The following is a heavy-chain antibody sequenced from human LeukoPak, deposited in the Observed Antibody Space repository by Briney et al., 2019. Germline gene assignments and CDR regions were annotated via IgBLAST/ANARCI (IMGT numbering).Heavy chain of an antibody. Sequence: GGSLRLSCAASGFTFSSSYMSWVRQAPGKGLEWVSIIYRSGSTYYADSVKGRFTISRDTSKNTLYLQMNSLRAEDTALYYCTSDGSSGWYYFDYWGQGTLVTVSS. CDR2: IYRSGST. CDR1: GFTFSSSY. D-gene: IGHD6-19*01. J-gene: IGHJ4*02. V-gene: IGHV3-53*01. CDR3: TSDGSSGWYYFDY.